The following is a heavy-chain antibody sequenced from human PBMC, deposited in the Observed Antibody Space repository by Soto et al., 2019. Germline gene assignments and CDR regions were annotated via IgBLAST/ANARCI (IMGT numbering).Heavy chain of an antibody. CDR1: GDSVSSNIAA. Sequence: SQTLSLTCAISGDSVSSNIAAWNWIRQSPSRGLEWLGRTYYRSKWYNDYAVSVKSRITINPDTSKNQFSLQLNSVTPEDTAVYYCAREGDYYSSTSCYYYYMXVWGKGTTVTVSS. D-gene: IGHD2-2*01. CDR3: AREGDYYSSTSCYYYYMXV. CDR2: TYYRSKWYN. V-gene: IGHV6-1*01. J-gene: IGHJ6*03.